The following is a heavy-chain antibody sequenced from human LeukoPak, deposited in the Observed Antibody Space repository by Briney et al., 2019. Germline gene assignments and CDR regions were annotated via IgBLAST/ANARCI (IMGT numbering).Heavy chain of an antibody. V-gene: IGHV3-20*04. J-gene: IGHJ4*02. CDR3: TRGYSTRHFPFDS. Sequence: GGSLRLSCAASGFNFDDYGMTWVRQIPGKGLEWVAGVNSDGRSAGYAASVRGRFTISRDNAKNSLYLEMGSLRLEDTAFYYCTRGYSTRHFPFDSWGQGTLVTVSS. D-gene: IGHD6-13*01. CDR1: GFNFDDYG. CDR2: VNSDGRSA.